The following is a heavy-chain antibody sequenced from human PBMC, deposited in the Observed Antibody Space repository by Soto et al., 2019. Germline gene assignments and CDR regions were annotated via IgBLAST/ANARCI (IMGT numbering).Heavy chain of an antibody. D-gene: IGHD1-1*01. CDR3: ARGRYGDY. Sequence: QIPLVQSGAEVKKPGASVKVSCKGSGYGFTTYGITWVQQAPGQGLEWMAWISAHNGNTNYAQKLQGRVTVTRDTSTSTAYMELRSLRSDDTAVYYCARGRYGDYWGQGALVTVSS. CDR1: GYGFTTYG. CDR2: ISAHNGNT. V-gene: IGHV1-18*01. J-gene: IGHJ4*02.